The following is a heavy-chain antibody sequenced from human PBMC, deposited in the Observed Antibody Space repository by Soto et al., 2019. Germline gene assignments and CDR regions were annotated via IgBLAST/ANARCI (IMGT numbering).Heavy chain of an antibody. CDR3: ARHASYYYGSGSYGPQYYFDY. Sequence: QLQLQESGPGLVKPSETLSLTCTVSGGSISSSSYYWGWIRQPPGKGLECVGTIYYSGSTYYNPSLKSRVTISVDTSKNQFSLRLSSVTAADTAVYYCARHASYYYGSGSYGPQYYFDYWGQGTLVTVSS. V-gene: IGHV4-39*01. J-gene: IGHJ4*02. CDR2: IYYSGST. D-gene: IGHD3-10*01. CDR1: GGSISSSSYY.